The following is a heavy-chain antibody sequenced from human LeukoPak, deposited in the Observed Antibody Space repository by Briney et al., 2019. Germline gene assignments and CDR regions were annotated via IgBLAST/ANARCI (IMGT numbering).Heavy chain of an antibody. J-gene: IGHJ5*02. CDR3: ARGLWFGEYPT. CDR1: GGSFSDYY. D-gene: IGHD3-10*01. Sequence: SETLSLTCAVYGGSFSDYYWSWIRQPPGKGLEWIGEIYHSGSTNYNPSLKSRVTISVDTSKNQFSLKLSSVTAADTAVYYCARGLWFGEYPTWGQGTLVTVSS. V-gene: IGHV4-34*01. CDR2: IYHSGST.